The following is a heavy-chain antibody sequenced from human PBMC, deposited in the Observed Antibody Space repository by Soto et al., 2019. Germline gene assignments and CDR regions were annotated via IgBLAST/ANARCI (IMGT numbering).Heavy chain of an antibody. CDR3: AKRSSSSTFDY. CDR2: ISGGDDST. Sequence: EVQLLESGGGLVQPGESLRLSCAASGFTFSSYAMSWVRQAPGKGLAWVSVISGGDDSTYYADSVKGRFTISRDNSKNSLYLQMISLRAEDTDVYYCAKRSSSSTFDYWGQGTLVTVSS. D-gene: IGHD6-6*01. J-gene: IGHJ4*02. V-gene: IGHV3-23*01. CDR1: GFTFSSYA.